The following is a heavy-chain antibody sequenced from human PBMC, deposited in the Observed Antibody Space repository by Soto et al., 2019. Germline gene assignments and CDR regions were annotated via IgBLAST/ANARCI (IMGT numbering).Heavy chain of an antibody. CDR1: GFTFSNYG. V-gene: IGHV3-33*01. CDR2: IWYDGSNK. D-gene: IGHD1-26*01. Sequence: QVQLVESGGGVVQPGKSLRLSCAASGFTFSNYGMHWVRQAPGKGLEWVAGIWYDGSNKYYADSVKGRFTISRDDSKKTRNLQISGLGAEDTALYSWARDRWVGNYPFDSWGKGPRVTAS. CDR3: ARDRWVGNYPFDS. J-gene: IGHJ4*02.